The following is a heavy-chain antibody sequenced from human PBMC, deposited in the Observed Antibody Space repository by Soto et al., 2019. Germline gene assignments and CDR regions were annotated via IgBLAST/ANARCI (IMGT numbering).Heavy chain of an antibody. CDR1: GYTFTGYY. V-gene: IGHV1-2*04. Sequence: ASVKVSCKASGYTFTGYYMHWVRQAPGQGLEWMGWINPNSGGTNYAQKFQGWVTMTRDTSISTAYMELSRLRSDDTAVYYCARGYCSSTSCYDDYYYYMDVWGKGTTVTVSS. J-gene: IGHJ6*03. D-gene: IGHD2-2*01. CDR3: ARGYCSSTSCYDDYYYYMDV. CDR2: INPNSGGT.